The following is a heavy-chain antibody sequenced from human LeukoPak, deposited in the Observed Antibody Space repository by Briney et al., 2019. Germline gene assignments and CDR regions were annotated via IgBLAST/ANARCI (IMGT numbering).Heavy chain of an antibody. Sequence: GASVKVSCKASGYTFTSYGISWVRQAPGQGLEWMGWISAYNGNTNYAQKLQGRVTMTTDTSTSTAYTELRSLRSDDTAVYYCARATYYYDSSGYYHPGYFDYWGQGTLVTVSS. CDR3: ARATYYYDSSGYYHPGYFDY. D-gene: IGHD3-22*01. CDR1: GYTFTSYG. CDR2: ISAYNGNT. J-gene: IGHJ4*02. V-gene: IGHV1-18*01.